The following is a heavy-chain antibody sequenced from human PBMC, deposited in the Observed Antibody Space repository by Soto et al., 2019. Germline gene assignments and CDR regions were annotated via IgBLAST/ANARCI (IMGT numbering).Heavy chain of an antibody. V-gene: IGHV3-21*06. D-gene: IGHD3-16*01. CDR1: GFTFGSFT. CDR3: ARDGLTFGGD. CDR2: ISRSSAYI. J-gene: IGHJ4*02. Sequence: EVHLVEAGGGLVKPGESLTLSCAASGFTFGSFTLNWVRQAPVKGLEWVSSISRSSAYIYYAESVNGRFTISRDNARSTLYLQMNSLRLDDTAVYFCARDGLTFGGDWGQGTLVAVSS.